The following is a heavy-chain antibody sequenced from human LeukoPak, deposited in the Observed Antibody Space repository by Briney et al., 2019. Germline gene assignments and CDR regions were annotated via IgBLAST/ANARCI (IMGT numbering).Heavy chain of an antibody. V-gene: IGHV1-8*01. Sequence: GASVKVSCKASGYTFTSYDINWVRQATGQGLEWMGWMNPNSGNTGYAQKFQGRVTMTRNTSISTAYMELSSLRSEDTAVYYCARGKAPLRRYYGMDVWGQGTTVTVSS. J-gene: IGHJ6*02. CDR2: MNPNSGNT. CDR1: GYTFTSYD. CDR3: ARGKAPLRRYYGMDV.